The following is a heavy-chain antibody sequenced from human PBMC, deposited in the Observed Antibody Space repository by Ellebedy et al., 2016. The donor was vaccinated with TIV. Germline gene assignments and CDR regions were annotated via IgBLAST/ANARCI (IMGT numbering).Heavy chain of an antibody. D-gene: IGHD2-21*02. V-gene: IGHV3-23*01. CDR3: AKDRTSGDGYWVFDS. J-gene: IGHJ4*02. Sequence: GESLKISCAASGFTFSPYAMAWVRQAPGKGPEWVSGIVGSGAQKYADSVKGRFTISRDNSKRTVDLQMNSLRAEDTAVYFCAKDRTSGDGYWVFDSWGQGTMVSVSS. CDR2: IVGSGA. CDR1: GFTFSPYA.